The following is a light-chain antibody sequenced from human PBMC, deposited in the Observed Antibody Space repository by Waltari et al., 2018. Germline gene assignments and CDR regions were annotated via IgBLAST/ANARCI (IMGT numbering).Light chain of an antibody. CDR3: NSYTSSSTLWV. J-gene: IGLJ3*02. V-gene: IGLV2-14*01. CDR1: RRDVWGYKP. Sequence: QSALTQPASVSGSPGQSITIPRTWTRRDVWGYKPVSLYQQHPGKAPKLMIYDVTKRPSGVSDRFSGSKSGNTASLTISGLQAEDEADYYCNSYTSSSTLWVFGGGTKLTVL. CDR2: DVT.